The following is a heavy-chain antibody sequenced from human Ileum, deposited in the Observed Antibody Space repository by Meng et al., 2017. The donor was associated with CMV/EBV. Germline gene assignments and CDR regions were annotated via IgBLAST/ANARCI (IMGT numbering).Heavy chain of an antibody. CDR3: ARDKVPRGYSYDDGYNYGMDV. CDR2: IIPLLGIA. V-gene: IGHV1-69*04. D-gene: IGHD5-18*01. CDR1: GGTFSRYS. Sequence: SVNVSRKASGGTFSRYSISWVRQAPGQGREGMGRIIPLLGIANHAQKFQGRVTITADESTSTAYMELSSLRSEDTAVYYCARDKVPRGYSYDDGYNYGMDVWGQGTTVTVSS. J-gene: IGHJ6*02.